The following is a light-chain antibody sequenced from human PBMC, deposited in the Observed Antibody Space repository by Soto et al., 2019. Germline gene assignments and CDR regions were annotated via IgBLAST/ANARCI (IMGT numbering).Light chain of an antibody. V-gene: IGKV3-15*01. CDR2: RAS. CDR1: ESLSGN. Sequence: EIVMTQSPATQAVSPGETDTLSCRASESLSGNLAWYQQKPGQAPRLLIFRASTRATGVPARFSGRGSGTEFSLTISGLQSEDYADYYCYQYSNWPLWKLGRGTNLDIK. CDR3: YQYSNWPLWK. J-gene: IGKJ1*01.